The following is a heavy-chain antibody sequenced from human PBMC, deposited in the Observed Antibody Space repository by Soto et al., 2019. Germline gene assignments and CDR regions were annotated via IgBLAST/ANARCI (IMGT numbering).Heavy chain of an antibody. V-gene: IGHV1-18*04. CDR3: AGVWVGRRGYYFLDY. CDR1: GYTFTSYG. D-gene: IGHD3-22*01. J-gene: IGHJ4*02. Sequence: ASVKVSCKASGYTFTSYGISWVRQAPGQGLEWMGWISAYNGNTNYAQKLQGRVTMTTDTSTSTAYMELRIQRSDDTAVYYCAGVWVGRRGYYFLDYWRQATLVTVT. CDR2: ISAYNGNT.